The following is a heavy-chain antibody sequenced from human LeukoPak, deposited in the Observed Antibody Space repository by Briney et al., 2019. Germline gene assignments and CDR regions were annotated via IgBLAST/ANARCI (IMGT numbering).Heavy chain of an antibody. V-gene: IGHV4-34*01. CDR3: ARRGPWSGSFDY. CDR1: GGSFSGYY. Sequence: SETLSLTCAVYGGSFSGYYWSWIRQAPGKGLEWIGEINHSGSTNYNPSLKSRVTMSVDTSKNQFSLTLSSVTAADTAVYYCARRGPWSGSFDYWGQGTLVTVSS. CDR2: INHSGST. J-gene: IGHJ4*02. D-gene: IGHD3-3*01.